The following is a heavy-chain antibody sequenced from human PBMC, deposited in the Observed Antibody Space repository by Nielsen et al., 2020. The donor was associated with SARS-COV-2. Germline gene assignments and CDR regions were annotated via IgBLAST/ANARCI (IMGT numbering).Heavy chain of an antibody. CDR3: ARGAYGDYERMDV. J-gene: IGHJ6*02. V-gene: IGHV4-59*01. Sequence: GSLRLSCTVSGGSISSYYWSWVRQPPGKGLEWIGYIYYSGTTNYNPSLKSRVTISVDTSKNQFSLKLRFVTAADTAVYYCARGAYGDYERMDVWGQGTSVTVSS. CDR1: GGSISSYY. D-gene: IGHD4-17*01. CDR2: IYYSGTT.